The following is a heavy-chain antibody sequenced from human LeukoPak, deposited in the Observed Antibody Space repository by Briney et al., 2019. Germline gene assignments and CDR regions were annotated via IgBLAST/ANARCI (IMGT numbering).Heavy chain of an antibody. CDR1: GGSISSGGYY. D-gene: IGHD5-18*01. J-gene: IGHJ4*02. CDR2: IYYSGST. Sequence: SETLSLTCAVSGGSISSGGYYWSWIRQPPGKGLEWIGYIYYSGSTNYNPSLKSRVTISVDTSKNQFSLKLSSVTAADTAVYYCARASSIRRGYSYGLVDYWGQGTLVTVSS. CDR3: ARASSIRRGYSYGLVDY. V-gene: IGHV4-61*08.